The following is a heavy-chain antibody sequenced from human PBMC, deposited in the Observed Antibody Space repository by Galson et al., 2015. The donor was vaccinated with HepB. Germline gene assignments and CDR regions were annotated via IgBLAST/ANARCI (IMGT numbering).Heavy chain of an antibody. CDR1: GYTFTGYY. D-gene: IGHD1-14*01. V-gene: IGHV1-2*06. CDR2: INPNSGGT. Sequence: SVKVSCKASGYTFTGYYMHWVRQAPGQGLEWMGRINPNSGGTNYAQKFQGRVTMTRDTSISTAYMELSRLRSDDTAVYYCARDQRRPGNSYYYYYMDVWGKGTTVTVSS. CDR3: ARDQRRPGNSYYYYYMDV. J-gene: IGHJ6*03.